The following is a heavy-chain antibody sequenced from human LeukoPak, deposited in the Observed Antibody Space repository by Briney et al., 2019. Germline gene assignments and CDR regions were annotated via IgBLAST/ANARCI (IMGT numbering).Heavy chain of an antibody. CDR2: ISGSGGST. CDR3: AKPGYDSSGYYY. CDR1: GFTFSSYA. J-gene: IGHJ4*02. V-gene: IGHV3-23*01. Sequence: GRSLSLSCAASGFTFSSYAMHWVRQAPGKGLEWVSAISGSGGSTYYADSVKGRFTISRDNSKNTLYLQMNSLRAEDTAVYYCAKPGYDSSGYYYWGQGTLVTVSS. D-gene: IGHD3-22*01.